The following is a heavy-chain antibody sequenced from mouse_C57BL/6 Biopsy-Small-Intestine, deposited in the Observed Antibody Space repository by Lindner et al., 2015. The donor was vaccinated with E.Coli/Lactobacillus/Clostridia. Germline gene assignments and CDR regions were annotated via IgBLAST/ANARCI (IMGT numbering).Heavy chain of an antibody. CDR1: GYTFTNYW. J-gene: IGHJ2*01. CDR2: IYPGGGYT. D-gene: IGHD2-3*01. Sequence: VQLQESGAELVRPGTSVKMSCKASGYTFTNYWIGWAKQRPGHGLEWIGDIYPGGGYTNYNEKFKGKATLTADKSSSTAYMQFSSLTSEDSAIYYCARWIYEYFDYWGQGTTLTVSS. CDR3: ARWIYEYFDY. V-gene: IGHV1-63*01.